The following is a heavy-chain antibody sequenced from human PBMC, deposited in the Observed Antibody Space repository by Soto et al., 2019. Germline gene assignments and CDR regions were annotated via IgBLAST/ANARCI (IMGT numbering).Heavy chain of an antibody. Sequence: SETLSLTCAVSGDSISSYYCMWIRQPPGKGLESIGYLYYGRSANYNPSLKSRVTISIDRSKNQFSLKLSSVTAADTAVYYCARVYAVNYVGYFDYWGQGTLVTVSS. J-gene: IGHJ4*02. V-gene: IGHV4-59*12. D-gene: IGHD3-16*01. CDR2: LYYGRSA. CDR1: GDSISSYY. CDR3: ARVYAVNYVGYFDY.